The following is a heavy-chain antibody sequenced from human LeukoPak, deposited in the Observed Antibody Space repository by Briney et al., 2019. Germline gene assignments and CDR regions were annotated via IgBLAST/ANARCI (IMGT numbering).Heavy chain of an antibody. CDR3: AREGGEYHDSSDPEGGYYYYYMDV. J-gene: IGHJ6*03. V-gene: IGHV1-69*06. CDR2: IIPIFGTA. D-gene: IGHD3-22*01. CDR1: GGTFSSYA. Sequence: SVKVSCKASGGTFSSYAISWVRQAPGQGLEWMGGIIPIFGTANYAQKFQGRVTITADKSTSTAYMELSSLRSEDTAVYYCAREGGEYHDSSDPEGGYYYYYMDVWGKGTTVTVSS.